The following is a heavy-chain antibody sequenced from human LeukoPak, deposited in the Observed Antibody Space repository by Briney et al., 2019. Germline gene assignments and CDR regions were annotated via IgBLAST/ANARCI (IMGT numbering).Heavy chain of an antibody. CDR3: ARQGIAARIYFDY. CDR1: GYSISGGYY. J-gene: IGHJ4*02. V-gene: IGHV4-38-2*01. D-gene: IGHD6-6*01. Sequence: PSETLSLTCAVSGYSISGGYYWGWIRQPPGKGLEWIGSIYHSGSTYYNPSLKSRVTISVDTSKNQFSLKLSSVTAADTAVYYCARQGIAARIYFDYWGQGTLVTVSS. CDR2: IYHSGST.